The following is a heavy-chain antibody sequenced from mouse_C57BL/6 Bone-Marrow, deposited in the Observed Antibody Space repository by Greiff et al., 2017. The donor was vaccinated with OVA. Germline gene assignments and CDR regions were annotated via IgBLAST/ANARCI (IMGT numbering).Heavy chain of an antibody. J-gene: IGHJ2*01. Sequence: EVQVVESGGDLVKPGGSLKLSCAASGFTFSSYGMSWVRQTPDKRLEWVATISSGGSYTYYPDSVKGRFTISRDNAKNTLYLQMSSLKSEDTAMYYCARGNYSDYWGQGTTLTVSS. V-gene: IGHV5-6*01. CDR1: GFTFSSYG. CDR3: ARGNYSDY. CDR2: ISSGGSYT.